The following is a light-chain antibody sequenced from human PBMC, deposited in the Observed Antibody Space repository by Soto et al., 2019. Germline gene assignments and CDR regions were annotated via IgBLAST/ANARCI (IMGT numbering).Light chain of an antibody. CDR2: EVT. V-gene: IGLV2-14*01. CDR1: DSNIGSNS. Sequence: QSVLTQPPSASGTAGQVVTISCSGGDSNIGSNSVYWYQHLPRMAPKLIIYEVTDRPSGVSNRFSGSKSGNTASLTISGLQAEDGADYYCSSYTSSSTWVFGGGTKLTVL. CDR3: SSYTSSSTWV. J-gene: IGLJ3*02.